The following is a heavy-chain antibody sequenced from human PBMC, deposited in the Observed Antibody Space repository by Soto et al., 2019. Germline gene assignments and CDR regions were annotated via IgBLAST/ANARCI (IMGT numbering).Heavy chain of an antibody. CDR2: ISASGTNA. V-gene: IGHV3-23*01. D-gene: IGHD3-10*01. CDR1: GFTFNTYA. CDR3: AAFREGTNGPWAY. Sequence: EGQVLESGGDSVQPGGSLRLSCVASGFTFNTYAMTWVRQAPGKGLEWLSAISASGTNAYYADSVKGRFTTSRDNSRNALSLQMNSLRPEDTAVYYCAAFREGTNGPWAYWGPGTLVTVSS. J-gene: IGHJ4*02.